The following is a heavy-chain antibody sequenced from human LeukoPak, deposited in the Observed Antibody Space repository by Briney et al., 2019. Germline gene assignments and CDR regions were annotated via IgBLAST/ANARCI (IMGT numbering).Heavy chain of an antibody. Sequence: GGSLRLSCVGSGFTFSSHWMSWVRQAPGKGLEWVANIKQDGSEVDYVDSVKGRFTISRDNAKNSLYLQMNSLRAEDTAVYYCARVGWVLRYAFDIWGQGTMVTVSS. V-gene: IGHV3-7*02. CDR2: IKQDGSEV. CDR1: GFTFSSHW. D-gene: IGHD3-16*01. J-gene: IGHJ3*02. CDR3: ARVGWVLRYAFDI.